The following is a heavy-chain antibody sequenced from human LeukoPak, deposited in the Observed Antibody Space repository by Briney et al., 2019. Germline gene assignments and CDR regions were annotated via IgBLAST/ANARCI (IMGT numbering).Heavy chain of an antibody. J-gene: IGHJ5*02. CDR3: ARAPRGNSGYCSSTSCTDHRYNWFDP. Sequence: ASVKVSCKASGHTFTSYAIHWVRQAPGQRLEWMGWISAGNGNTKYSQKFQGRVTITRDTSASTAYMEVSSLRSEDTAVYYCARAPRGNSGYCSSTSCTDHRYNWFDPWGQGTLVTVSS. V-gene: IGHV1-3*01. D-gene: IGHD2-2*01. CDR1: GHTFTSYA. CDR2: ISAGNGNT.